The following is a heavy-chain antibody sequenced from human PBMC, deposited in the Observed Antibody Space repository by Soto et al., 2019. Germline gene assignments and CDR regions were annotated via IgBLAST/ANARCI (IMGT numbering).Heavy chain of an antibody. CDR2: ISHDGSDK. V-gene: IGHV3-30*03. CDR3: ARGSSDYSTKTYYYGMDV. J-gene: IGHJ6*02. Sequence: QVQLVESGGGVVQPGRSLRVSCAAAGFTFSDNGMHWVRQAPGKGLEWVAVISHDGSDKYFADFAKGRFSISRDNSKNTLYLEMNSLRAEDTAVYYCARGSSDYSTKTYYYGMDVWGQGTTVTVSS. CDR1: GFTFSDNG. D-gene: IGHD2-15*01.